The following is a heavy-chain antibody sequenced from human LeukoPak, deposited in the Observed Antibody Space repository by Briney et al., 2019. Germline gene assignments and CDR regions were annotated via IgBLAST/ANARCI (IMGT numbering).Heavy chain of an antibody. Sequence: GGSLRLSCAASGFTFSNYAIHWVRQAPGKGLEWVSSISSSSSYIYYADSVKGRFTISRDNAKNSLYLQMNSLRAEDTAVYYCAREDFWFDPWGQGTLVTVSS. V-gene: IGHV3-21*01. CDR2: ISSSSSYI. CDR1: GFTFSNYA. J-gene: IGHJ5*02. D-gene: IGHD3-3*01. CDR3: AREDFWFDP.